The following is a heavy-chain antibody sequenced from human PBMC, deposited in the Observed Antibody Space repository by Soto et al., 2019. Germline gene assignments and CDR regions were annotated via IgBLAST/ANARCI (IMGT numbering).Heavy chain of an antibody. V-gene: IGHV5-51*01. CDR1: GYNFTSYW. CDR2: IYPGDSDT. Sequence: GESLKISCKGSGYNFTSYWIGWVRQMPGKGLEWMGIIYPGDSDTRYSPSFQGQVTISADKSISTAYLQWSSLKASDTAMYYCARLLPYYYDSSGYYDQDYYYYGMDVWGQGTTVTVSS. D-gene: IGHD3-22*01. J-gene: IGHJ6*02. CDR3: ARLLPYYYDSSGYYDQDYYYYGMDV.